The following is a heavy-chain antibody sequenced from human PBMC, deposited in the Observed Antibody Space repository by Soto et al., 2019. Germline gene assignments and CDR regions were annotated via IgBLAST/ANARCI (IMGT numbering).Heavy chain of an antibody. D-gene: IGHD2-15*01. Sequence: SETLSLTCTVSGGSISSYYWSWIRQPPGKGLEWIGYIYYSGSTNYNPSLKSRVTISVDTSKNQFSLKLSSVTAADTAVYYCARLGCSGGSCYSSHYYYYMDVWGKGTTVTVSS. CDR2: IYYSGST. CDR1: GGSISSYY. CDR3: ARLGCSGGSCYSSHYYYYMDV. V-gene: IGHV4-59*08. J-gene: IGHJ6*03.